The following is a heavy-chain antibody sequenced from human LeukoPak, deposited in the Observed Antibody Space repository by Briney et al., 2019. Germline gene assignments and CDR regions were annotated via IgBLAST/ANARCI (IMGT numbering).Heavy chain of an antibody. CDR1: GFTFRDYY. V-gene: IGHV3-11*04. CDR3: ARDLREYCSSINCNYFDY. D-gene: IGHD2-2*01. J-gene: IGHJ4*02. CDR2: ITSSSNNV. Sequence: GGSLRLSCAASGFTFRDYYMTWIRQAPGKGLEWISYITSSSNNVYYADSVKGRFTISRDNAKNSLYLQMNSLRAEDTAVYYCARDLREYCSSINCNYFDYWGQGTLVTVSS.